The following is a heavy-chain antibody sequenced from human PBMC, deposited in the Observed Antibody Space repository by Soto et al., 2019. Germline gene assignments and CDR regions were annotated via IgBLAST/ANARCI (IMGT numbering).Heavy chain of an antibody. D-gene: IGHD2-8*01. CDR3: ARDHCTNGVCSLYYYGMDV. CDR2: ISYDGSNK. CDR1: GFTFSSYA. J-gene: IGHJ6*02. Sequence: GGSLRLSCAASGFTFSSYAMHWVRRAPGKGLEWVAVISYDGSNKYYADSVKGRFTISRDNSKNTLYLQMNSLRAEDTAVYYCARDHCTNGVCSLYYYGMDVWGQGTTVTVSS. V-gene: IGHV3-30-3*01.